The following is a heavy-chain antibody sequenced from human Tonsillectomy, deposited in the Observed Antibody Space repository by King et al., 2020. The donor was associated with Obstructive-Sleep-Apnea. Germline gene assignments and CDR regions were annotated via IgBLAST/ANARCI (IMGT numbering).Heavy chain of an antibody. CDR1: GFTFSSYS. V-gene: IGHV3-30*04. D-gene: IGHD2-2*01. CDR2: ISNNGNDK. Sequence: VQLVGSGGGVVQPGRSLRLSCAASGFTFSSYSMHWVRQAPGKGLEWVTLISNNGNDKNYADSVKGRFTVSRDNSKDRLYLQVSSLRVEDTAIYYCARDKYNDYPLLSAMAVWGQGTTVTVSS. CDR3: ARDKYNDYPLLSAMAV. J-gene: IGHJ6*02.